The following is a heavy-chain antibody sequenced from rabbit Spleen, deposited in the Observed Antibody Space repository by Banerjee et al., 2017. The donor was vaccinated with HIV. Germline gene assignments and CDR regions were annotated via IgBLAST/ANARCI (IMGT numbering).Heavy chain of an antibody. D-gene: IGHD2-1*01. J-gene: IGHJ4*01. CDR2: IYTTNLKT. CDR1: GFSFSASDH. Sequence: QERLVGSGGGLVQPGASLALSCTASGFSFSASDHICWVRQAPGKGLEWIACIYTTNLKTYYASWAKGRFTISKTSSTTVTLQMTSLTVADTATYFCARESFSDYFNLWGQGTLVTVS. CDR3: ARESFSDYFNL. V-gene: IGHV1S45*01.